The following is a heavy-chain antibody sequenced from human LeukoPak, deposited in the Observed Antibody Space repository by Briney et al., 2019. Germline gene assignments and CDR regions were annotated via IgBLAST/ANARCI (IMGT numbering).Heavy chain of an antibody. V-gene: IGHV3-23*01. CDR3: AKDSQQWLSNIFDY. Sequence: TGGSLRLSCAASGFTFSSYAMSWVRQAPGKGLEWVSAISGSGGSTYYADSVKGRFTISRDNSKNTLYLQMNSLRAEDTAVYYCAKDSQQWLSNIFDYWGQGTLVTVSS. CDR1: GFTFSSYA. J-gene: IGHJ4*02. D-gene: IGHD6-19*01. CDR2: ISGSGGST.